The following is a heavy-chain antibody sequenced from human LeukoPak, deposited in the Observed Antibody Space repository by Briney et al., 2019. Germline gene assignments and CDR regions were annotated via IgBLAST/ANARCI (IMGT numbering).Heavy chain of an antibody. V-gene: IGHV1-18*01. CDR3: AREVVGGTGGD. Sequence: VASETVSFTASGYTFTSYGISWVRQAPPQGHGWMGWISAYNGNTNYAQKDQGRVTMTTDTATSTADVELRSRRADDTVVYYWAREVVGGTGGDWGQGTLVTVSS. D-gene: IGHD1-26*01. J-gene: IGHJ4*02. CDR1: GYTFTSYG. CDR2: ISAYNGNT.